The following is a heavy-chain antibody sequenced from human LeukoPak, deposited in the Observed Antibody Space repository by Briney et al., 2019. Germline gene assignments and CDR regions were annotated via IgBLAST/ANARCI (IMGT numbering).Heavy chain of an antibody. D-gene: IGHD4-17*01. Sequence: GASVKVSCKAYGGTFCSYAISWVRQAPGQGLEWMGRIIPIHGIANYAQKFQGRVTITADKSTSTAYMELSSLRSEDTAVYYCARGKRDDYGDYVDYYYGMDVWGQGTTVTVSS. V-gene: IGHV1-69*04. CDR2: IIPIHGIA. J-gene: IGHJ6*02. CDR3: ARGKRDDYGDYVDYYYGMDV. CDR1: GGTFCSYA.